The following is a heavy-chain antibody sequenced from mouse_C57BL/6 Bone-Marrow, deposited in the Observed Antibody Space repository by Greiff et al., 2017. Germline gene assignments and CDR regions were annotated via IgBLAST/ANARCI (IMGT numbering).Heavy chain of an antibody. J-gene: IGHJ1*03. CDR3: AKDEDYGSSYVSWYFDV. CDR1: GFSLTSYG. D-gene: IGHD1-1*01. Sequence: VQLQQSGPGLVQPSQSLSITCTVSGFSLTSYGVHWVRQSPGKGLEWLGVIWRGGGTDYNAAFMSRLSITKDNSKIQVFFKMNSLQADDTAIYYCAKDEDYGSSYVSWYFDVWGTGTTVTVSS. CDR2: IWRGGGT. V-gene: IGHV2-5*01.